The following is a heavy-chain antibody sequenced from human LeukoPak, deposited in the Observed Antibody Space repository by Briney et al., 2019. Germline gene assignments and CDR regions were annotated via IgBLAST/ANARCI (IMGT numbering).Heavy chain of an antibody. V-gene: IGHV1-69*02. J-gene: IGHJ3*02. D-gene: IGHD5-24*01. Sequence: SVTVSCKASGGTFSSYTINWVRQAPGQGLEWMGRIIPILGITNHTEKFQGRVTITADTSTGTASMDLNSLRSDDTAVYYCAKSPTISGAFDIWGQGTLVTVFS. CDR2: IIPILGIT. CDR3: AKSPTISGAFDI. CDR1: GGTFSSYT.